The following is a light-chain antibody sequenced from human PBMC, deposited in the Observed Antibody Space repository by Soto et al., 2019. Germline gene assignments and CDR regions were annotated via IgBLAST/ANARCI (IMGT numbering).Light chain of an antibody. Sequence: ALTQPASVSGSPGQSIAISFTGTSSDVGGYNYVSWYQHHPGKAPKLIIYDVSNRPSGVSIRFSGSKSDNTASLTISGLQPEDEADYHCSSYTTSNTRQIVFGTGTKVTVL. CDR1: SSDVGGYNY. J-gene: IGLJ1*01. CDR2: DVS. V-gene: IGLV2-14*03. CDR3: SSYTTSNTRQIV.